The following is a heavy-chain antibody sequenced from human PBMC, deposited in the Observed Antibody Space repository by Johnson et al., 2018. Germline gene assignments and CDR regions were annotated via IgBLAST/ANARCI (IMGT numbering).Heavy chain of an antibody. D-gene: IGHD6-13*01. V-gene: IGHV3-7*03. CDR3: AKARGSAAAGQLYDMDV. Sequence: VQLVQSGGGVVQPGRSLRLSCAASGSTFSNYWMSWVRQAPGKGLEWVANINTDGSEKHYVDSVKGRFTISRDNSKNTLFLQMNSLRDEDTAIDYCAKARGSAAAGQLYDMDVWGKGTTVTVT. J-gene: IGHJ6*03. CDR1: GSTFSNYW. CDR2: INTDGSEK.